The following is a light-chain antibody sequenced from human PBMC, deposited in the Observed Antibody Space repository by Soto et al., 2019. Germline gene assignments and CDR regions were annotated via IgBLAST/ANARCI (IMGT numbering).Light chain of an antibody. J-gene: IGKJ4*01. CDR3: QQSYSTPLT. CDR1: QSISSY. V-gene: IGKV1-39*01. CDR2: AAS. Sequence: DIQMTQSPSSLSASAGDSVTSTCRASQSISSYLNWYQQKPGKAPKLLIYAASSLQSGVPSRFSGSGSGTDFTLTISSLQPEDFATYSCQQSYSTPLTFGGGTKVDIK.